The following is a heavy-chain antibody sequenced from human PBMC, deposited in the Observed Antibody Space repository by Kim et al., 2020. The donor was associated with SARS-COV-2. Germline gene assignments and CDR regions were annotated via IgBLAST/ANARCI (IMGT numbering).Heavy chain of an antibody. J-gene: IGHJ4*02. CDR1: GYTFTSYA. D-gene: IGHD2-15*01. CDR2: INAGNGNT. V-gene: IGHV1-3*01. Sequence: ASVKVSCKASGYTFTSYAMHWVRQAPGQRLEWMGWINAGNGNTKYSQKFQGRVTITRDTSATTAYMELSSLRSEDTAVYYCARGGGGVAGKDYWGQGTLVTVSS. CDR3: ARGGGGVAGKDY.